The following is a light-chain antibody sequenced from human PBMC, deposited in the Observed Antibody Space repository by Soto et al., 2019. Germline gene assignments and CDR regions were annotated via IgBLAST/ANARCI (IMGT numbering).Light chain of an antibody. CDR1: SSDVGSYTF. CDR3: CSYAGSVTWV. Sequence: QSALTQPASVSGSPGQSITISCTGSSSDVGSYTFVSWYQHHTDKALKLMIYEATKRPSGVSHRFSGSKSGNTASLPISGRQAEDEGEYYCCSYAGSVTWVFGGGTKLTVL. J-gene: IGLJ3*02. CDR2: EAT. V-gene: IGLV2-23*01.